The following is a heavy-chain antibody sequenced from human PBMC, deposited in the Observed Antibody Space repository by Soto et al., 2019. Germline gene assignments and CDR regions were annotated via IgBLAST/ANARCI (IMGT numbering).Heavy chain of an antibody. D-gene: IGHD3-16*01. CDR1: GYSISSGYY. CDR2: IYHSGST. J-gene: IGHJ5*02. CDR3: ARLIQLRSRNWFDP. V-gene: IGHV4-38-2*01. Sequence: SETLSLTCAVSGYSISSGYYWGWIRQPPGKGLEWIGSIYHSGSTYYNLSLKSRVTISVDTSKNQFSLKLSSVTAADTAVYYCARLIQLRSRNWFDPWGQGTLVTVFS.